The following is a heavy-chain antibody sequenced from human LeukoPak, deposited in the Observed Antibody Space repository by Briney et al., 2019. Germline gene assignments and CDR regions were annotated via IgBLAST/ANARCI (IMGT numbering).Heavy chain of an antibody. CDR2: ISAYNGNT. D-gene: IGHD3-9*01. CDR3: ARYDILTGLGGAMDV. Sequence: ASVKVSCKASGGTFSSYAISWVRQAPGQGLEWMGWISAYNGNTNYAQKLQGRVTMTTDTSTSTAYMELRSLRSDDTAVYYCARYDILTGLGGAMDVWGQGTTVTVSS. J-gene: IGHJ6*02. V-gene: IGHV1-18*01. CDR1: GGTFSSYA.